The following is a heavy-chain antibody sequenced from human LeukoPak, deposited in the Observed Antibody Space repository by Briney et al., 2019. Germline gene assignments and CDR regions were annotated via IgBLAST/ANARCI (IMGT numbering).Heavy chain of an antibody. V-gene: IGHV3-48*02. J-gene: IGHJ5*02. CDR1: GFTFSSYS. CDR2: ISSSSSTI. D-gene: IGHD2-15*01. Sequence: PGRSLRLSCAASGFTFSSYSMNWVRQAPGKGLEWVSYISSSSSTIYYADSVKGRFTISRDNAKNSLYLQMNSLRDEDTAVYYCARERIMLGMVTSWFDPWGQGTLVTVSS. CDR3: ARERIMLGMVTSWFDP.